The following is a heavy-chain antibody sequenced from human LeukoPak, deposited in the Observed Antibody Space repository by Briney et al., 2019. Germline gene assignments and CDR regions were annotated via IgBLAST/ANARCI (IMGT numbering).Heavy chain of an antibody. CDR2: MNQDGSEE. V-gene: IGHV3-7*01. CDR3: VRDGGVSGYDLLDY. J-gene: IGHJ4*02. D-gene: IGHD5-12*01. CDR1: GFTFSNYW. Sequence: GGSLRLSCAASGFTFSNYWMSWVRQAPGKGLEWVAHMNQDGSEEHYMDSVKARFIISRDNAKNSLSLQMDSLRAEGTAVYYCVRDGGVSGYDLLDYWGQGTLVTVSS.